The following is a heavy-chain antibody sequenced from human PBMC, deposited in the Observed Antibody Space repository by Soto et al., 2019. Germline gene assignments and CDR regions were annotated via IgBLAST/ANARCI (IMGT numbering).Heavy chain of an antibody. Sequence: QVQLVQSGAEVKKPGSSVKVSCKASGGTFSSYAISWVRQAPGQGLEWMGGIIPIFGTANYAQKFQGRVTVTADESTSTAYMELSSLRSEDTAVYYCARVIAAAGTDYYFDYWGQGTLVTVSS. CDR2: IIPIFGTA. V-gene: IGHV1-69*01. J-gene: IGHJ4*02. CDR3: ARVIAAAGTDYYFDY. D-gene: IGHD6-13*01. CDR1: GGTFSSYA.